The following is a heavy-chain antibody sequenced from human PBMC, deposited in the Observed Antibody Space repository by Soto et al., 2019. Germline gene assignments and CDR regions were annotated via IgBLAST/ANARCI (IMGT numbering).Heavy chain of an antibody. J-gene: IGHJ6*02. V-gene: IGHV3-13*01. CDR1: GFTFSSYD. D-gene: IGHD3-9*01. CDR2: IGTAGDT. CDR3: ARRMAYDILTGYPSRYGMDV. Sequence: GGSLRLSCAASGFTFSSYDMHWVRQATGKGLEWVSAIGTAGDTYYPGSVKGRFTISRENAKNSLYLQMNSLRAEDTAVYYCARRMAYDILTGYPSRYGMDVWGQGTTVTVSS.